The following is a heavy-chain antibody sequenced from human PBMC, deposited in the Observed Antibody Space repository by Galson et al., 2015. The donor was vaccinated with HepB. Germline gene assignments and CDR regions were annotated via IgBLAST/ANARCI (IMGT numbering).Heavy chain of an antibody. CDR1: GGTFSSYT. CDR3: ARDSVGTRTPFDP. D-gene: IGHD4-23*01. J-gene: IGHJ5*02. CDR2: IIPILGIA. V-gene: IGHV1-69*04. Sequence: SVKVSCKASGGTFSSYTISWVRQAPGQGLEWMGRIIPILGIANYAQKFQGRVTITADKSTSTAYMELSSLRSEDTAVYYCARDSVGTRTPFDPWGQGTLVTVSS.